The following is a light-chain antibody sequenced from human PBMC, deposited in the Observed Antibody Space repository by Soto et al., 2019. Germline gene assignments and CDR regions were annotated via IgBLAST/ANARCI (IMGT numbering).Light chain of an antibody. J-gene: IGKJ1*01. CDR1: QSVSSN. V-gene: IGKV3-15*01. CDR2: GAS. CDR3: QQYNNWPRT. Sequence: EIVFTHSPGTLSLSPGERATLSCRASQSVSSNLAWYQQKPGQAPRLLIYGASTRATGIPARFSGSGSGTEFTLTISSLQSEDSAVYYCQQYNNWPRTFGQGTKVDIK.